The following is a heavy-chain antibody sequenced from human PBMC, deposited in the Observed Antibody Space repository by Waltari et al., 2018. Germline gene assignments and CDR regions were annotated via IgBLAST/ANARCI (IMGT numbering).Heavy chain of an antibody. CDR2: LFFTGHT. V-gene: IGHV4-39*01. CDR1: GGSISSSSFF. D-gene: IGHD3-3*01. J-gene: IGHJ4*02. Sequence: QLQLQESGPGLVKPSETLSLTCSVSGGSISSSSFFWGWIRQPPGKGLEWIGCLFFTGHTSFTPSLKSPAPIPADTSMNQFSLKLSSLTAADTAVYYCARHMPYYDSIYYFDYWGQGTLLTVSS. CDR3: ARHMPYYDSIYYFDY.